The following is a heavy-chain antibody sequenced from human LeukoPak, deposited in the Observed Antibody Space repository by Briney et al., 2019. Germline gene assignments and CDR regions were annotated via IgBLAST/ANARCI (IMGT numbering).Heavy chain of an antibody. D-gene: IGHD3-16*01. Sequence: GGSLRLSCAASGFSFSVYWMHWVRQAPGKGLVGVSRINDDGRSTSYADSVKGRFTISRDNAKNTLYLQMNSLRAEDTAVYYCARVRWGGLYYFDYWGQGTLVTVSS. CDR3: ARVRWGGLYYFDY. CDR2: INDDGRST. CDR1: GFSFSVYW. V-gene: IGHV3-74*01. J-gene: IGHJ4*02.